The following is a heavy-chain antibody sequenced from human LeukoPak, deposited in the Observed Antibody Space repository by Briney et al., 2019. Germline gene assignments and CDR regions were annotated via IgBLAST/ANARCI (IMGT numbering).Heavy chain of an antibody. V-gene: IGHV3-30*03. CDR1: GFTFSGYG. CDR2: ISYDGSNK. D-gene: IGHD6-6*01. Sequence: GRSLRLSCAASGFTFSGYGMHWVRQAPGKGLEWVAVISYDGSNKYYADSVKGRFTISRDNAKNSLYLQMNSLRAEDTAVYYCARDARAAQFDYWGQGTLVTVSS. CDR3: ARDARAAQFDY. J-gene: IGHJ4*02.